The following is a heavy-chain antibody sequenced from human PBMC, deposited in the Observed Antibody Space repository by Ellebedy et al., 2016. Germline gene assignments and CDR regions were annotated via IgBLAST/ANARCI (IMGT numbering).Heavy chain of an antibody. CDR1: SDSLTSDYW. CDR2: THHRGGT. Sequence: SETLSLXXTVSSDSLTSDYWWTWIRQPPGEGLEWIGETHHRGGTKYKSSLKGRVTISLDTSKNQFSLNLYSITAGDTAVYFCARTPNFSYKSGGFSNWFDAWGQGILVTVSS. J-gene: IGHJ5*02. D-gene: IGHD2-15*01. CDR3: ARTPNFSYKSGGFSNWFDA. V-gene: IGHV4-55*09.